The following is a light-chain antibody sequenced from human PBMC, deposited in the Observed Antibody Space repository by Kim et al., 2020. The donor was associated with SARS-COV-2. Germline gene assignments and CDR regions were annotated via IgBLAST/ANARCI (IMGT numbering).Light chain of an antibody. CDR3: NCRDSNGHHRV. CDR2: GNN. J-gene: IGLJ1*01. V-gene: IGLV3-19*01. CDR1: SRRGYY. Sequence: ALDHTVTCTCQGDSRRGYYASWYQPKPRQSPVLVIYGNNNRPSGIPDRFSGSSSGNTVSLTITGAQAEDEADYYCNCRDSNGHHRVFGTWTKVTVL.